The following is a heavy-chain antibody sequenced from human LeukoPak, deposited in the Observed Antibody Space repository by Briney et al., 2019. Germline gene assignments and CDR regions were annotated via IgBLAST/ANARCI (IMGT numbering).Heavy chain of an antibody. Sequence: GGSLRLSCAASGFTFSSYAMSWVRQAPGKGLEWAAFIRYDGSNKYYADSVKGRFTISRDNSKNTLYLQMNSLRAADTAMYYCAKDPTHYRVWDDYDSTVLSYWGQGTLVTVSS. D-gene: IGHD3-22*01. J-gene: IGHJ4*02. CDR2: IRYDGSNK. CDR3: AKDPTHYRVWDDYDSTVLSY. CDR1: GFTFSSYA. V-gene: IGHV3-30*02.